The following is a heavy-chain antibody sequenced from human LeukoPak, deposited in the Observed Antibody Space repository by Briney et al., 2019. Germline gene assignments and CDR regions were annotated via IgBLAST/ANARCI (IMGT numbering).Heavy chain of an antibody. CDR3: ARWTTTFLDY. Sequence: ASVKVSCKASGYTFTNYYIHWVRQAPGHGLEWLGRSNPSGDSTNYAQKFQGRVTMTRDTSTSTVYMDLSSLRSEDTAVYYCARWTTTFLDYWGQGTLVTVSS. V-gene: IGHV1-46*01. D-gene: IGHD1-1*01. J-gene: IGHJ4*02. CDR2: SNPSGDST. CDR1: GYTFTNYY.